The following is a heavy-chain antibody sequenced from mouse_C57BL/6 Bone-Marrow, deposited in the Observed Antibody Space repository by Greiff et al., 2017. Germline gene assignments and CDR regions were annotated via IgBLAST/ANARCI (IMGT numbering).Heavy chain of an antibody. CDR3: ARGYYYGSPDY. J-gene: IGHJ2*01. CDR1: GFTFSDYG. D-gene: IGHD1-1*01. Sequence: EVQRVESGGGLVKPGGSLKLSCAASGFTFSDYGMHWVRQAPEKGLGWVAYISSGSSTIYYADTVKGRFTFSRDNAKNTLFLQMTSLRSEDTAMYYCARGYYYGSPDYWGQGTTLTVSS. V-gene: IGHV5-17*01. CDR2: ISSGSSTI.